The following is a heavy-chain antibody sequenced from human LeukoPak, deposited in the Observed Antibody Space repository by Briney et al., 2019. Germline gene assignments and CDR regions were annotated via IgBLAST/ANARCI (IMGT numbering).Heavy chain of an antibody. V-gene: IGHV3-73*01. CDR2: IRSKANSYAT. D-gene: IGHD3-10*01. J-gene: IGHJ3*02. Sequence: PGGSLRLSCAASGLTFSGPAMHWVRQASGKGLAWVGRIRSKANSYATAYAASVKGRFTIYRDDSKNTAYLQMNSLKSEDTAVYYCTRHEGGSGSYRKAFDIWGQGTMVTVSS. CDR3: TRHEGGSGSYRKAFDI. CDR1: GLTFSGPA.